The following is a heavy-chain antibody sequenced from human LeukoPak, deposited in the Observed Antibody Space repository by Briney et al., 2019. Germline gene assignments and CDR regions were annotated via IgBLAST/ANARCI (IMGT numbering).Heavy chain of an antibody. J-gene: IGHJ4*02. Sequence: PSETLSLTCTVSGGSISSGGYYWSWIRQHPGKGLEWIGYIYYSGSTCYNPSLKSRVTISVDTSKNQFSLKLSSVTAADTAVYYCARGSPWFGYLDYWGQGTLVTVSS. CDR2: IYYSGST. V-gene: IGHV4-31*03. CDR1: GGSISSGGYY. D-gene: IGHD3-10*01. CDR3: ARGSPWFGYLDY.